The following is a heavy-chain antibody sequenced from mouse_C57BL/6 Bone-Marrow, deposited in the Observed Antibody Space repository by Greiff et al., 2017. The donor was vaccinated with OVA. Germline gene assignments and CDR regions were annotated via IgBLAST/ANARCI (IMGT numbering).Heavy chain of an antibody. V-gene: IGHV1-81*01. Sequence: QVQLQQSGAELARPGASVKLSCKASGYTFTSYGISWVKQRTGQGLEWIGKIYPRSGNTYYNEKFKGKATLTADKSSSTAYMELRSLTSEDSAVYFCARSMVTTGVYWGQGTTLTVSS. CDR2: IYPRSGNT. CDR1: GYTFTSYG. CDR3: ARSMVTTGVY. J-gene: IGHJ2*01. D-gene: IGHD2-2*01.